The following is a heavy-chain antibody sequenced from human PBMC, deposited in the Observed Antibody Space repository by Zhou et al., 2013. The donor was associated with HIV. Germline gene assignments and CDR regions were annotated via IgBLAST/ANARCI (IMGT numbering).Heavy chain of an antibody. CDR2: ISAYNGNT. V-gene: IGHV1-18*04. J-gene: IGHJ6*03. CDR1: GYTFSSYG. CDR3: AREPPSGLYYYMDV. Sequence: LVQSGAEIKKPGTSVKVSCKASGYTFSSYGISWVRQAPGQGLEWMGWISAYNGNTKFGQKFQGRLTLTTDTSTSTAYMDLRNLRSDDTGIYFCAREPPSGLYYYMDVWGKGTTVVVS.